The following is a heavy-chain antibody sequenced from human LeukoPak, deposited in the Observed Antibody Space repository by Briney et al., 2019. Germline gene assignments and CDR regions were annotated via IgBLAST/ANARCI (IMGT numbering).Heavy chain of an antibody. Sequence: ASVNVSCKASGYTFTSFGITWVRQAPGQGLEWMGWISAYDGNTNYAQNLQGRVTLTTDTSTRTAYMDLRSLRSDDTAIYYCARTRPTWEGWGFDYWGQGTLVTVSS. CDR3: ARTRPTWEGWGFDY. CDR2: ISAYDGNT. CDR1: GYTFTSFG. D-gene: IGHD1-26*01. J-gene: IGHJ4*02. V-gene: IGHV1-18*01.